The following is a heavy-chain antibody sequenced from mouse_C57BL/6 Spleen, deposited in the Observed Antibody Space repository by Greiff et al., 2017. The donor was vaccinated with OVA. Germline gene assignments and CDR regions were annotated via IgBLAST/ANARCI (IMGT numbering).Heavy chain of an antibody. CDR1: GYTFTSYW. Sequence: QVQLQQPGAELVRPGSSVKLSCKASGYTFTSYWMDWVKQRPGQGLEWIGNIYPSDSETHYNQKFKDKATLTVDKSSSTAYMQLSSLTSEDSAVYYCASGGTAQSWFAYWGQGTLVTVSA. CDR3: ASGGTAQSWFAY. J-gene: IGHJ3*01. CDR2: IYPSDSET. V-gene: IGHV1-61*01. D-gene: IGHD3-2*02.